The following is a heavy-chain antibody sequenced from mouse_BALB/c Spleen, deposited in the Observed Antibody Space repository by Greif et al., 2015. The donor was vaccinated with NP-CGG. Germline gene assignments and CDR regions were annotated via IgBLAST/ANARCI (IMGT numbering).Heavy chain of an antibody. CDR3: ARDKGIGTSWFAY. D-gene: IGHD4-1*01. CDR2: IGNKANGYIT. V-gene: IGHV7-3*02. Sequence: EVMLVESGGGLVQPGGSLRLSCATSGFTFTDYYMSWVRQPPGKALEWLGFIGNKANGYITEYSASVKGRFTISRDNSQSILYLQMNTLRAEDSATYYCARDKGIGTSWFAYWGQGTLVTVSA. CDR1: GFTFTDYY. J-gene: IGHJ3*01.